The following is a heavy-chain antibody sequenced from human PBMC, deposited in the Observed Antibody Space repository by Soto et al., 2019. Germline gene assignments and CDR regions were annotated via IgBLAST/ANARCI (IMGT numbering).Heavy chain of an antibody. Sequence: QVQLQESGPGLVKPSETLSLTCTVSGGSISGYYWSWIRQPPGKRLEWIGYIDYYGSTNYNPSLKSRVTISVDTSKKQFSLNLGSVTAADTAIYYCQTYVDWPSGFHIWGQGTMVTVSS. J-gene: IGHJ3*02. D-gene: IGHD3-9*01. V-gene: IGHV4-59*01. CDR3: QTYVDWPSGFHI. CDR2: IDYYGST. CDR1: GGSISGYY.